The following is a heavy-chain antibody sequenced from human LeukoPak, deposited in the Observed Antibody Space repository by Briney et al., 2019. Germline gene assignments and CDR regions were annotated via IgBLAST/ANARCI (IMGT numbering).Heavy chain of an antibody. D-gene: IGHD2-2*01. CDR3: ARGGREYCSSTSCYADDFDY. J-gene: IGHJ4*02. V-gene: IGHV4-39*07. Sequence: PSETLSLTCTVSGGSISSSSYYWGWIRQPPGKGLEWIGSIYYSGSTYYNPSLKSRVTISVDRSKNQFSLKLSSVTAADTAVYYCARGGREYCSSTSCYADDFDYWGQGTLVTVSS. CDR1: GGSISSSSYY. CDR2: IYYSGST.